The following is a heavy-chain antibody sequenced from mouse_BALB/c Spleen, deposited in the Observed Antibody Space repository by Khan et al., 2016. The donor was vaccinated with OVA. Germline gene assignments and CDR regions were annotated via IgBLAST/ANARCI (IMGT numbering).Heavy chain of an antibody. CDR2: INPSDGGT. Sequence: QVQLKESGAELVKPGASVKLSCKASGYTFTSYYMYWVKQRPGQGLEWLGEINPSDGGTNFTETFKTKATLTVDRASSTTYMQLSSLTSEDSAVYYCTRGGCSSFAYWGQGTLVTVSA. CDR3: TRGGCSSFAY. CDR1: GYTFTSYY. V-gene: IGHV1S81*02. J-gene: IGHJ3*01. D-gene: IGHD1-1*01.